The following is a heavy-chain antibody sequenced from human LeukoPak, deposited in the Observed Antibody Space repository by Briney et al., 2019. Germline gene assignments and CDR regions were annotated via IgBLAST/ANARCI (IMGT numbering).Heavy chain of an antibody. CDR1: GGSFSGYY. J-gene: IGHJ4*02. V-gene: IGHV4-34*01. CDR2: INHSGST. Sequence: SETLSLTCDVYGGSFSGYYWSWIRQPPEKGLEWIGEINHSGSTNYNPSLKSRVTISVDTSKNQFSLKLSSVTAADTAVYYCARSSGMDYWGQGTLVTVSS. CDR3: ARSSGMDY. D-gene: IGHD1-26*01.